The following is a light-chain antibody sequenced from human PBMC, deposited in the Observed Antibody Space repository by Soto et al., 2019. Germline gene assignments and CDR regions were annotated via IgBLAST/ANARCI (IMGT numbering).Light chain of an antibody. CDR2: AAS. CDR3: QQYNSYFIT. J-gene: IGKJ5*01. Sequence: DIQLTQSPSFLSPSIGESVTITCRASQVISTSLAWYQVKPGKAPKLLIYAASTLESGVPSRFSATVSGTEFSLTITSLQPEDFATYYCQQYNSYFITFGQGTRLEI. V-gene: IGKV1-9*01. CDR1: QVISTS.